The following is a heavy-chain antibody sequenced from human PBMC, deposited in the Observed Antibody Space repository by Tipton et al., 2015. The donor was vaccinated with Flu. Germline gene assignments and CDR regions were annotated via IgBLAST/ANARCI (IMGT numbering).Heavy chain of an antibody. D-gene: IGHD3-16*01. CDR1: GGSLSTSTDY. CDR3: ARDRGSDGVDY. Sequence: TLSLTCTVSGGSLSTSTDYGGWIRQSPGKGLEYIASIYDSGTTYYNPSLKSRVTISIDTSRNQFSLKLSSVTAADTAVYYCARDRGSDGVDYWGQGTLITVSS. CDR2: IYDSGTT. V-gene: IGHV4-39*07. J-gene: IGHJ4*02.